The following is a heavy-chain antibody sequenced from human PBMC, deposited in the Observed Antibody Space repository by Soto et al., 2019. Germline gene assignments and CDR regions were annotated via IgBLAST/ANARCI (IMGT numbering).Heavy chain of an antibody. J-gene: IGHJ6*02. CDR3: TTAGTGVRYYYYGLDV. CDR2: MKSKTDSGAT. Sequence: PSGSLAISCAASGVTVFNAVLSGGRHTPGKGGECVGRMKSKTDSGATDYAAPVKGRSAISRDDSKTTLYLQMNSLKTEDTVVYYCTTAGTGVRYYYYGLDVCGQGTTVTVSS. V-gene: IGHV3-15*01. CDR1: GVTVFNAV.